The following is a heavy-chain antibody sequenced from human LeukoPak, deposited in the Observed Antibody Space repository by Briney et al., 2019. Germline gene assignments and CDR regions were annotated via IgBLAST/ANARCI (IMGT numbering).Heavy chain of an antibody. Sequence: PGRSLRLSCAASGFIFSSYAMHWVRRAPGKGLEWVALISYDGSNKYYADSVKGRFTISRDNAKNSLYLQMNSLRAEDMALYYCAKGGGGRLIYYYYMDVWGKGTTVTVSS. D-gene: IGHD3-16*01. J-gene: IGHJ6*03. CDR1: GFIFSSYA. V-gene: IGHV3-30*04. CDR2: ISYDGSNK. CDR3: AKGGGGRLIYYYYMDV.